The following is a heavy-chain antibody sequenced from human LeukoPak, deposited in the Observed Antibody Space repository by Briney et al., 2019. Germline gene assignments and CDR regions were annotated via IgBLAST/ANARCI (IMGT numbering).Heavy chain of an antibody. CDR3: AREAGARRVLNY. CDR2: IWYDGSNK. V-gene: IGHV3-33*01. J-gene: IGHJ4*02. Sequence: GSLRLSCAASGFTFSSYGMHWVRQAPGKGLEWVAVIWYDGSNKYYADSVKGRFTISRDNSKNTLYLQMNSLRAEDTAVYYCAREAGARRVLNYWGQGTLVTVSS. CDR1: GFTFSSYG. D-gene: IGHD6-6*01.